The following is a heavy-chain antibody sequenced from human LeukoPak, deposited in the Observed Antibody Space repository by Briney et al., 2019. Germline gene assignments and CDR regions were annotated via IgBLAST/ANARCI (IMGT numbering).Heavy chain of an antibody. V-gene: IGHV3-23*01. D-gene: IGHD5-18*01. J-gene: IGHJ4*02. CDR3: AKAMAGGYNYGPFDN. Sequence: QPGGSLRLACAASGFTFNLYGTSWVRQAPGKGLEWVSVISAGGGDIYYADSVKGRFTISRDNSKNMLYLQMNSLRAEDTAVYYCAKAMAGGYNYGPFDNWGLGALVTVSS. CDR2: ISAGGGDI. CDR1: GFTFNLYG.